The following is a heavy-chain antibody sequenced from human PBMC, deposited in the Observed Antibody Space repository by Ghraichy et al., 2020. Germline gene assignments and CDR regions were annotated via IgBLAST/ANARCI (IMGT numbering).Heavy chain of an antibody. D-gene: IGHD5-24*01. V-gene: IGHV2-26*01. CDR1: GFSLSNARMG. CDR2: IFSNDEK. CDR3: GRIIKGDDYNYCRYGYYFDY. J-gene: IGHJ4*02. Sequence: SGPTLVKPTETLTLTCTVSGFSLSNARMGVSWIRQHPGKDLEWLAHIFSNDEKSYSTSLKSRLTISKDTSKSQVVLTMTNMDTVDTATYYCGRIIKGDDYNYCRYGYYFDYWGQGTLVTVSS.